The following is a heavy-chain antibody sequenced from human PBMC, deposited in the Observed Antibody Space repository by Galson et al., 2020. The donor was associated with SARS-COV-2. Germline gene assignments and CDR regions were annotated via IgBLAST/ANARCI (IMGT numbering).Heavy chain of an antibody. CDR1: GFTFSNYT. D-gene: IGHD3-22*01. CDR2: IDKTSTYI. CDR3: ARGPHYYDSSGYYGLDY. V-gene: IGHV3-21*01. J-gene: IGHJ4*02. Sequence: GGSLRLSCAASGFTFSNYTMNWIRQAPGEGLKWVSSIDKTSTYIYYADSVKGRFTISRDNAKNSLYLQMNSLRAEDTAVYYCARGPHYYDSSGYYGLDYWGQGTLVTVSS.